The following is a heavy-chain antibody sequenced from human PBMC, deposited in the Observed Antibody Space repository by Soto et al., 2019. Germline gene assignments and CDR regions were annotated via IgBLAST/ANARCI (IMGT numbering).Heavy chain of an antibody. Sequence: EVPLVESGGGLVRPGGSLRLSCVASRFTVSNAWMTWVRQAPGKGLEWVARIQRKAEGAKTDYGAPVKGRFTISRDDSQDTQYLQMNSLKTEDTAVYYCTNENWYHFENCGQGTLVTVSS. D-gene: IGHD6-13*01. CDR3: TNENWYHFEN. J-gene: IGHJ4*02. V-gene: IGHV3-15*01. CDR1: RFTVSNAW. CDR2: IQRKAEGAKT.